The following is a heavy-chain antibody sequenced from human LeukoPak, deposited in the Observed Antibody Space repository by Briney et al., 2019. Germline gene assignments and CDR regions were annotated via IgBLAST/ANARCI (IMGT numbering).Heavy chain of an antibody. D-gene: IGHD3-3*01. CDR2: INPNSGGT. V-gene: IGHV1-2*02. CDR3: ARPMYYDFWSGPQNYFDY. CDR1: GYTFTGYY. J-gene: IGHJ4*02. Sequence: ASVKVSCKASGYTFTGYYMHWVRQAPGQGLEWMGWINPNSGGTNYAQKFQGRVTMTRDTSISTAYMEPSRLRSDDTAVYYCARPMYYDFWSGPQNYFDYWGQGTLVTVSS.